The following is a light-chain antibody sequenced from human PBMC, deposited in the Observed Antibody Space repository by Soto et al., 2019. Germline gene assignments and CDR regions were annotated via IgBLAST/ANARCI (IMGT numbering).Light chain of an antibody. Sequence: QAVVTQPPSASGTPGQRVTISCSGSSSNIGSNYVYWYQQLPGTAPKLLIYNNNQRPSGVPDRFSGSKSGTSASLAISGLRSEDEADYYCGTWDSSLSAWVFGGGTKVTVL. V-gene: IGLV1-47*02. CDR2: NNN. CDR1: SSNIGSNY. J-gene: IGLJ3*02. CDR3: GTWDSSLSAWV.